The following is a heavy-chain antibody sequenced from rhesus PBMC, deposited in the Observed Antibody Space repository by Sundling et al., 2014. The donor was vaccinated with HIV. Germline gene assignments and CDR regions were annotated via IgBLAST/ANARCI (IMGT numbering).Heavy chain of an antibody. CDR2: IGGSSGNT. D-gene: IGHD2-21*01. Sequence: QVQLQESGPGLVKPSETLSLTCAVSGGSISGFSWSWIRLPPGKGLEWVGYIGGSSGNTYYQSSLKSRVTISTDTSRNQFSLKLSSVTAADTAVYYCARKGGVGSYCRRGPGGRSSVDPYRSFQPSHPTGTRLGSVSPFRRPVPPTEDDPPDEHHAARRACRRF. V-gene: IGHV4-165*01. CDR1: GGSISGFS. J-gene: IGHJ5-1*01. CDR3: ARKGGVGSYCRRGPGGRSSVDPYRSFQPSHPTGTRLGSVSPFRRPVPPTEDDPPDEHHAARRACRRF.